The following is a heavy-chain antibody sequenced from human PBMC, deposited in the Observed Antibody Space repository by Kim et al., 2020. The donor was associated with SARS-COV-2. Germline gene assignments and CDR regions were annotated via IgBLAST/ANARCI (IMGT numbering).Heavy chain of an antibody. Sequence: ASVKVSCKASGYTFTSYGISWVRQAPGQGLEWMGWISAYNGNTNYAQKLQGRVTMTTDTSTSTAYMELRSLRSDDTAVYYCAREIYLGWPAGRNGADYWGQGTLVTVSS. CDR2: ISAYNGNT. CDR1: GYTFTSYG. J-gene: IGHJ4*02. CDR3: AREIYLGWPAGRNGADY. V-gene: IGHV1-18*04. D-gene: IGHD1-1*01.